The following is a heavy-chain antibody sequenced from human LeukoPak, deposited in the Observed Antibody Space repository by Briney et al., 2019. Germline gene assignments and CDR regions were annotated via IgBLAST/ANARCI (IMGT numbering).Heavy chain of an antibody. CDR2: IRYSANDR. CDR3: ARNFNHFDY. Sequence: GGSLRLSCSASGFTFSYYGFHWVRQPPGKGLEWVAFIRYSANDRYYADSVKGRFSISRDNSKNTLYLQMNSLRAEDTAVYYCARNFNHFDYWGQGTLVTVSS. J-gene: IGHJ4*02. D-gene: IGHD1-14*01. CDR1: GFTFSYYG. V-gene: IGHV3-30*02.